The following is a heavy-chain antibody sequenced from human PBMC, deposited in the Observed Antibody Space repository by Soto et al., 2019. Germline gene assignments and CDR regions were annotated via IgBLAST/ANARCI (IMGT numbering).Heavy chain of an antibody. Sequence: QVQLVESGGGVVQPGRSLRLSCAASGFTFSSYAMHWVRQAPGKGLEWVAVISYDGSNKYYADSVKGRFTISRDNSKNTLYLQMNSLRAEDTAVYYCARVLRELLRQNDAFDIWGQGTMVTVSS. V-gene: IGHV3-30-3*01. CDR1: GFTFSSYA. CDR3: ARVLRELLRQNDAFDI. D-gene: IGHD1-26*01. CDR2: ISYDGSNK. J-gene: IGHJ3*02.